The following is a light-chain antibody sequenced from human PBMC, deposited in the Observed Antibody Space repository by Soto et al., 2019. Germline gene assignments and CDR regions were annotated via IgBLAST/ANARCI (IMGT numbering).Light chain of an antibody. J-gene: IGKJ1*01. V-gene: IGKV3-15*01. CDR1: QRVGSN. Sequence: EIVMTQSPATLSVSPGERATLSCRASQRVGSNLAWYQHKPGQAPRLLIYGASTRATGIPARFSGSGSGTEFTLTISSLQSEDFAVYYCQQYNNWPRTFGQGTKVEIK. CDR3: QQYNNWPRT. CDR2: GAS.